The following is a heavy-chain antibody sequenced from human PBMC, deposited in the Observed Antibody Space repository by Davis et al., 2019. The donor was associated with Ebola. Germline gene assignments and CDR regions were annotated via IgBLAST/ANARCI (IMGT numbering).Heavy chain of an antibody. V-gene: IGHV1-3*01. D-gene: IGHD2-2*01. CDR3: ARLSSTRSRLYGMDV. CDR2: INPYTGDT. Sequence: AASVKVSCKASGYTFTSYVLHWVRQAPGQGLEWVGWINPYTGDTKYSQKFQGRVTITRDTSATTAYMDLSSLRSEDTAVYFCARLSSTRSRLYGMDVRGQGTTVTVSS. CDR1: GYTFTSYV. J-gene: IGHJ6*02.